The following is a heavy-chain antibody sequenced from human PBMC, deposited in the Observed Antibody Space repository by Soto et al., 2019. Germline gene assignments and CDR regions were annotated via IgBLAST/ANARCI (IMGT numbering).Heavy chain of an antibody. V-gene: IGHV3-74*01. J-gene: IGHJ3*02. D-gene: IGHD6-19*01. Sequence: GGSLRLSCAASGFTFSTYWMHWVRQAPGKGLVWVSRINSDGSSTSYADSVKGRFTISRDNAKNTLYLQMNSLRAEDTAVYYCAKDRGKERLKQWLANDAFDIWGQGTMVTVS. CDR2: INSDGSST. CDR1: GFTFSTYW. CDR3: AKDRGKERLKQWLANDAFDI.